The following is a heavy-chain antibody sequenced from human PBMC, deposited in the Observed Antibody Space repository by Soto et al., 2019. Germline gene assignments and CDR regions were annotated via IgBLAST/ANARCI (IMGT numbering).Heavy chain of an antibody. CDR1: GFTFSDYA. J-gene: IGHJ4*02. D-gene: IGHD6-19*01. Sequence: GGSLRLSCAASGFTFSDYAMHWVRQAPGKGLEWVAVVSHDGRNTHYADSVKGRFTISRDSSKNTASLEMTSLRAEDTAVYYYAKGGRQWLVTSDFNYWGQGALVTVSS. CDR2: VSHDGRNT. V-gene: IGHV3-30*18. CDR3: AKGGRQWLVTSDFNY.